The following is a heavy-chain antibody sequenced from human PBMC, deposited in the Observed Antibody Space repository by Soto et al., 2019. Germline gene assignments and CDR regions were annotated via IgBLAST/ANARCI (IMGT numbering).Heavy chain of an antibody. CDR1: GGSISSYY. Sequence: PSETLSLTCTVSGGSISSYYWSWIRQPPGKGLEWIGSIYYSGSTYYNPSLKSRVTISVDTSKNQFSLKLSSVTAADTAVYYCARDYGSSWYYYYGMDVWGQGTTVTVSS. CDR3: ARDYGSSWYYYYGMDV. D-gene: IGHD6-13*01. J-gene: IGHJ6*02. CDR2: IYYSGST. V-gene: IGHV4-59*05.